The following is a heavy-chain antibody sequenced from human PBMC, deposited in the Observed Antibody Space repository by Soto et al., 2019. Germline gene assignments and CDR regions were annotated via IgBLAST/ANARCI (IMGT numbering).Heavy chain of an antibody. CDR2: IYPGDSDT. V-gene: IGHV5-51*01. CDR1: GYSFTSYW. D-gene: IGHD2-2*01. J-gene: IGHJ6*03. CDR3: ARRSDIVVVPAATRNYYYYYMDV. Sequence: GESLKISCKGSGYSFTSYWIGWVRQMPGKGLEWMGIIYPGDSDTRYSPSFQGQVTISADKSISTAYLQWSSLKASDTAMYYCARRSDIVVVPAATRNYYYYYMDVWGKGTTVTVSS.